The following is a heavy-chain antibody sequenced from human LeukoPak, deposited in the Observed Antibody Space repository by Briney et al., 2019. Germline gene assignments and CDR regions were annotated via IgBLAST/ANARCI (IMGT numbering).Heavy chain of an antibody. CDR3: ARIRNLGSYSSSWYEPNLFDY. J-gene: IGHJ4*02. D-gene: IGHD6-13*01. CDR1: GYTFTSYG. V-gene: IGHV1-18*01. Sequence: GASVKVSCKASGYTFTSYGISWVRQGPGQGLEWMGWISAYNGNTNYAQKLQGRVTMTTDTSTSTAYMELRSLRSDDTAVYYCARIRNLGSYSSSWYEPNLFDYWGQGTLVTVSS. CDR2: ISAYNGNT.